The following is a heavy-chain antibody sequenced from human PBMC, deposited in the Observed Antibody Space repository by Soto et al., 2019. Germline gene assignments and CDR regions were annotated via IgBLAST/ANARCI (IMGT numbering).Heavy chain of an antibody. V-gene: IGHV4-39*01. J-gene: IGHJ5*02. Sequence: QLQLQESGPGLVKPSETLSLTCTVSGDSISSSYYWGWVRQPPGKGLECIGAVYYTGFTYYNPSLKSRLTISLATSKNQFSLRLSSVTAADTAIYYCARLPVVVIALGYFDPWGPGTLVTVSS. D-gene: IGHD2-21*01. CDR3: ARLPVVVIALGYFDP. CDR2: VYYTGFT. CDR1: GDSISSSYY.